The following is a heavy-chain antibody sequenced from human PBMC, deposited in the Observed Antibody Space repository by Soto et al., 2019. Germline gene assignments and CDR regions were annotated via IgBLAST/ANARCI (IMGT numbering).Heavy chain of an antibody. CDR2: INHGGST. CDR1: GGSFSNYY. Sequence: QVHLQQWGAGLLKPSETLSLTCAVYGGSFSNYYWTWIRQPPGKGLEWIGEINHGGSTNNNPSLKSRVTISVDTSKNQFSLNLRSVNAADTAVYYCAGVSGGYYDSWGQGTLVTVSS. CDR3: AGVSGGYYDS. D-gene: IGHD2-15*01. V-gene: IGHV4-34*01. J-gene: IGHJ4*02.